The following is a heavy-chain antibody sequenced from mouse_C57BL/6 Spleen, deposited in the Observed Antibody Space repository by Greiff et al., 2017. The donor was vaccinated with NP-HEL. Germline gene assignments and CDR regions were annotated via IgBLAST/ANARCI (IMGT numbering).Heavy chain of an antibody. CDR1: GFTFSDYG. D-gene: IGHD2-3*01. CDR2: ISSGSSTI. V-gene: IGHV5-17*01. Sequence: EVQLVESGGGLVKPGGSLKLSCAASGFTFSDYGMHWVRQAPEKGLEWVAYISSGSSTIYYADTVKGRFTISRDNAKNTLFLHMTSLRSEDTAMYYCARPYDGYYVFYAMDYWGQGTSVTVSS. CDR3: ARPYDGYYVFYAMDY. J-gene: IGHJ4*01.